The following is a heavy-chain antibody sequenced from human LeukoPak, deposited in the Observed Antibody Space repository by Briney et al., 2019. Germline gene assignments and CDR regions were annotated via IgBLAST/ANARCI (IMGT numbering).Heavy chain of an antibody. Sequence: SETLSLTCTVSGASISAFHWTWFRQPAGKTLEGIGLIYSSGSTLLNRSLKTRVAMSLDLTENQLSLRLTSLTAADTAMYYCARKDGDYWGQGTLVTVSS. CDR3: ARKDGDY. CDR2: IYSSGST. V-gene: IGHV4-4*07. CDR1: GASISAFH. J-gene: IGHJ4*02.